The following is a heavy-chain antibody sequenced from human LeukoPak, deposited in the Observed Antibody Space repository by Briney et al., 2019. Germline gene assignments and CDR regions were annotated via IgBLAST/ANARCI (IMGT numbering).Heavy chain of an antibody. J-gene: IGHJ4*02. CDR2: IYYSGST. D-gene: IGHD6-19*01. CDR1: GGSISSSSFY. V-gene: IGHV4-39*07. Sequence: SETLSLTCSVSGGSISSSSFYWGWIRQPPGKGLEWIGSIYYSGSTYYNPSLKSRVTISVDTSKNQFSLKLSSVTAADTAVYYCARGPRYSSGWYPHYFDYWGQGTLVTVSS. CDR3: ARGPRYSSGWYPHYFDY.